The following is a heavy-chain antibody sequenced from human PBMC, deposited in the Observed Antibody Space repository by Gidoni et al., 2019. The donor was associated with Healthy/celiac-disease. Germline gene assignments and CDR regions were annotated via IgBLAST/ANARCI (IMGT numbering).Heavy chain of an antibody. J-gene: IGHJ6*02. CDR1: GETFTSYA. D-gene: IGHD5-12*01. Sequence: QVQRVQSGAEVKKPGASVKVACKASGETFTSYAMHWVRQAPGQRLEWMGWINAGNGNTKYSQKFQGRVTITRDTSASTAYMELSSLRSEDTAVYYCARDRYSLYGMDVWGQGTTVTVSS. V-gene: IGHV1-3*01. CDR2: INAGNGNT. CDR3: ARDRYSLYGMDV.